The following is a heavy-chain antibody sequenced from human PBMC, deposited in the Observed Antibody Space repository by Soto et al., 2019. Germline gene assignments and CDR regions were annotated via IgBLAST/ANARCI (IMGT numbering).Heavy chain of an antibody. CDR2: LYYTGST. CDR3: ASGYGNFDY. CDR1: GASISNSSYY. D-gene: IGHD5-12*01. J-gene: IGHJ4*02. V-gene: IGHV4-39*01. Sequence: SETLSLTCTVSGASISNSSYYWGWIRQPPGKGLEWIGSLYYTGSTYYNPSLKSRVTISVDTSKNQFSLKLNSVSAADTAVYYCASGYGNFDYWGQGALVTVSS.